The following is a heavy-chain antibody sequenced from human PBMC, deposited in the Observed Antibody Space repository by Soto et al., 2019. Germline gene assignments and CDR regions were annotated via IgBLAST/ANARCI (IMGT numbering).Heavy chain of an antibody. Sequence: QITLKESGPTLVKPTQTLTLTCTFSGFSLNTSGVGVGWIRQPPGKALEWLALIYWDDDKRYSPSLKSRLTITKDTSKNRVVLTMPSLAPVEPATYYCAHRHDKSGSEGSGDYSGYYYWGQGTLVTVSS. V-gene: IGHV2-5*02. CDR2: IYWDDDK. D-gene: IGHD3-22*01. CDR1: GFSLNTSGVG. J-gene: IGHJ4*02. CDR3: AHRHDKSGSEGSGDYSGYYY.